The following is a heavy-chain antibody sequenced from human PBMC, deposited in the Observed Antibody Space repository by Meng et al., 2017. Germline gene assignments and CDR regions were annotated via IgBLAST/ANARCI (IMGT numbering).Heavy chain of an antibody. CDR2: INPSGST. Sequence: QVQLQQWGAELLKPSETLSPTCAVYGECFSGYNWSWIRQPPGKGLEWMGEINPSGSTNYNPSLKSRVTISVDTSKNQFSLKLSSVTAADTAVYYCARASPYDRGGYFDYWGQGTLVTVSS. V-gene: IGHV4-34*01. D-gene: IGHD3-22*01. CDR3: ARASPYDRGGYFDY. J-gene: IGHJ4*02. CDR1: GECFSGYN.